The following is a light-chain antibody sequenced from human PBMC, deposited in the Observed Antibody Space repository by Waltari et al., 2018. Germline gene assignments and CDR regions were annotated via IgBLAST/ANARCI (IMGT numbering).Light chain of an antibody. CDR2: DVS. J-gene: IGLJ3*02. CDR1: SSDVGGYNY. V-gene: IGLV2-14*03. Sequence: QSALTQPASVSGSPGQSITISCSGTSSDVGGYNYVSWYQQHPGKAPKLRIYDVSNRPPGCSKRFSGSKSGNTASLTISGLQAEDEADYYCSSYTRSSTLGVFGGGTKLTVL. CDR3: SSYTRSSTLGV.